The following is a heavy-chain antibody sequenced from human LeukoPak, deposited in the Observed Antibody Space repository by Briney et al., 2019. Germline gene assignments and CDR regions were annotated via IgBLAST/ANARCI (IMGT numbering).Heavy chain of an antibody. CDR3: ARDKLGLGELSLYDQ. D-gene: IGHD3-16*02. J-gene: IGHJ5*02. CDR2: MNPNSGGT. V-gene: IGHV1-2*02. Sequence: ASVKVSCKASGYTLTGYYMHWVRQAPGQGLEWMGWMNPNSGGTKYAQKFQGRVTTTRDTSISTAYMELSRLRSDDTAMYYCARDKLGLGELSLYDQWGQGTLVTVFS. CDR1: GYTLTGYY.